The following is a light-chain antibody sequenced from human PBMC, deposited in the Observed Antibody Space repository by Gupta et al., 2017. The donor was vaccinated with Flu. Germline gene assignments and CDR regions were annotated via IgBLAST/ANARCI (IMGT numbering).Light chain of an antibody. CDR2: AAS. CDR3: QQTDSVPWT. Sequence: PSSLSASVGDRVTITCRASQSISNYLNWYQQKPGKVPKVLIYAASSLQSGVPSRFSGSGSGTDFTLTISSLQPEDFATYYCQQTDSVPWTFGQGTKVEIK. J-gene: IGKJ1*01. CDR1: QSISNY. V-gene: IGKV1-39*01.